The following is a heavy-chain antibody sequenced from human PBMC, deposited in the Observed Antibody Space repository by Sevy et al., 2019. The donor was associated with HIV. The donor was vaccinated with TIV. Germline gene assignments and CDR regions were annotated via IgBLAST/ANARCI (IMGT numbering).Heavy chain of an antibody. CDR2: ISWNSGSI. J-gene: IGHJ4*02. Sequence: GGSLRLSCAASGFTFDDYAMHWVRQAPGKGLERVSGISWNSGSIGYADSVKGRFTISRDNAKNSLYLQMNSLRAEDMALYYCARGGRYCSSTSCYWGFDYWGQGTLVTVSS. CDR1: GFTFDDYA. V-gene: IGHV3-9*03. D-gene: IGHD2-2*01. CDR3: ARGGRYCSSTSCYWGFDY.